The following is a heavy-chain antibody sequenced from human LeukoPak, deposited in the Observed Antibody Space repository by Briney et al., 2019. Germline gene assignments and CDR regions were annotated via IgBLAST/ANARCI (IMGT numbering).Heavy chain of an antibody. Sequence: PGRSLRLSCAASGFTFSRYGMHWVRQAPGKGLEWVAVISYDGSNKYYADSVKGRFTISRDNSKNTLYLQMNSLRAEDTAVYCCAKEGRGFGESPEGWFDPWGQGTLVTVSS. V-gene: IGHV3-30*18. CDR1: GFTFSRYG. J-gene: IGHJ5*02. CDR2: ISYDGSNK. D-gene: IGHD3-10*01. CDR3: AKEGRGFGESPEGWFDP.